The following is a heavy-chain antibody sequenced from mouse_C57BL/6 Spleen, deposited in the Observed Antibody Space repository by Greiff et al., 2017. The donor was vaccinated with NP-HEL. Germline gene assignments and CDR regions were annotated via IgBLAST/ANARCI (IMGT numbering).Heavy chain of an antibody. CDR1: GYTFTNYW. CDR3: ARKTAQAPYFDY. D-gene: IGHD3-2*02. J-gene: IGHJ2*01. CDR2: IYPGGGYT. Sequence: QVQLKESGAELVRPGTSVKMSCKASGYTFTNYWIGWAKQRPGHGLEWIGDIYPGGGYTNYNEKFKGKATLTADKSSSTAYMQFSSLTSEDSAIYYCARKTAQAPYFDYWGQGTTLTVSS. V-gene: IGHV1-63*01.